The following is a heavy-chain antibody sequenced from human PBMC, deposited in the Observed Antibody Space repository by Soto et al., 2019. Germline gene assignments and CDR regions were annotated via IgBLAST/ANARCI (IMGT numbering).Heavy chain of an antibody. CDR2: INPNSGGT. CDR1: GYTFTGYY. J-gene: IGHJ3*01. V-gene: IGHV1-2*04. CDR3: ARLYNWNYGGAFDV. Sequence: AASVKVSCKASGYTFTGYYIHWVRQAPGQGLEWMGRINPNSGGTNYAQKFQGWVTMTRDTSISTAYMELSRLKSDDTAVYYCARLYNWNYGGAFDVWGQGTMVTVSS. D-gene: IGHD1-7*01.